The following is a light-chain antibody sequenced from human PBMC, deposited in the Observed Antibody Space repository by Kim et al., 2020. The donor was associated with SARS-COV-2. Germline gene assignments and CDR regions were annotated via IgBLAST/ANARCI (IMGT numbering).Light chain of an antibody. J-gene: IGKJ1*01. Sequence: SPGERATLSCRASQSVSSNYLAWYQQRPGQAPRLLIYDASSRATGIPDRCSGSGSGTDFTLTISRLEPEDFAVYYCQQYSSSFRTFGQGTKVDIK. CDR1: QSVSSNY. CDR3: QQYSSSFRT. CDR2: DAS. V-gene: IGKV3-20*01.